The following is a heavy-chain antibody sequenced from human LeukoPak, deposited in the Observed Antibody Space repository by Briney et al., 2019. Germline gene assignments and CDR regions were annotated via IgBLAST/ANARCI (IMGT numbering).Heavy chain of an antibody. CDR1: GGSISSSSYY. D-gene: IGHD6-13*01. CDR2: IYYSGST. J-gene: IGHJ4*02. V-gene: IGHV4-39*01. Sequence: SETLSLTCTVSGGSISSSSYYWGWIRQPPGKGLEWIGSIYYSGSTYYNPSLKSRVTISVDTSKNQFSLKLSSVTAADTAVYYCAQQLARDEYFDYWGQGTLVTVSS. CDR3: AQQLARDEYFDY.